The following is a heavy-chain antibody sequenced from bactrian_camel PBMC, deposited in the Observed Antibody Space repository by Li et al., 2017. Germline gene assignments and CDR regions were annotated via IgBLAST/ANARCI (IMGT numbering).Heavy chain of an antibody. J-gene: IGHJ4*01. CDR1: GYHYSTFC. D-gene: IGHD5*01. V-gene: IGHV3S6*01. CDR2: ITGAGGGT. Sequence: HVQLVESGGGSVQAGGSLRLSCAASGYHYSTFCMSWFRQAPGEQREHVARITGAGGGTAYADSVKGRFTISRDNAKNTHYLEMNNLKPEDTAVYYCAADVWEGYGRGTCGHWGQGTQVSVSS. CDR3: AADVWEGYGRGTCGH.